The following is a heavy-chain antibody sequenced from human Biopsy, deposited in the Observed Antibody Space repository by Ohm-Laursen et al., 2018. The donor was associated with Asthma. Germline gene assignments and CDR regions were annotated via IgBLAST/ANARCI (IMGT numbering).Heavy chain of an antibody. V-gene: IGHV1-18*01. CDR2: ISVYNGNT. Sequence: SVKVSCKTSGYTFNSAGITWVLQAPGQGLEWMGWISVYNGNTKVAQKLQDRVTMITDTSTSTAYMELRSLRSDDTAVYFCARAVDYSHYYGIDVWGQGTTVTVS. CDR3: ARAVDYSHYYGIDV. J-gene: IGHJ6*02. CDR1: GYTFNSAG. D-gene: IGHD3-10*01.